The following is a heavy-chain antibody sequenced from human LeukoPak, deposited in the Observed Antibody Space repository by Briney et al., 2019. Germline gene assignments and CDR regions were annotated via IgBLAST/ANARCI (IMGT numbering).Heavy chain of an antibody. V-gene: IGHV1-2*02. D-gene: IGHD3-10*01. Sequence: GASVKVSCKASGYTFTDYYIHWVRQAPGQRLEWMGWINPNSGGTNYAQKFQDRVTMTRDASISTAYMELSSLRSDDTALYYCARRGSGNYYNVYYFDYWSQGTLVTVSS. CDR3: ARRGSGNYYNVYYFDY. CDR2: INPNSGGT. J-gene: IGHJ4*02. CDR1: GYTFTDYY.